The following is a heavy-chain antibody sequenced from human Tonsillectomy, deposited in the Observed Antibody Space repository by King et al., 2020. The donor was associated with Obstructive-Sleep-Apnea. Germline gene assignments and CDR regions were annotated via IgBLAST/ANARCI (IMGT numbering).Heavy chain of an antibody. D-gene: IGHD2-2*01. V-gene: IGHV3-23*04. CDR3: AKDLYCSSTSCIDY. CDR1: GFTFSSYA. Sequence: VQLVQAGGGLVQPGGSLRLSCAASGFTFSSYAMSWVRQAPGKGLEWGSAISGSGGSTYYADSVKGRFTISRDNSKNTLYLQMNSLGAEDTAVYYCAKDLYCSSTSCIDYWGQGTLVTVSS. CDR2: ISGSGGST. J-gene: IGHJ4*02.